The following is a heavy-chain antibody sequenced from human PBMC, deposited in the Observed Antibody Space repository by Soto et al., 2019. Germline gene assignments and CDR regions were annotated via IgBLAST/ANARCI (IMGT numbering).Heavy chain of an antibody. CDR3: ARLNLTPGEQLAENWFDP. V-gene: IGHV3-11*01. CDR1: GFTFSDYY. CDR2: ISSSGSTI. D-gene: IGHD6-6*01. Sequence: GGSLRLSCAASGFTFSDYYMSWIRQAPGKGLEWVSYISSSGSTIYYADSVKGRFTISRDNAKNSLYLQMNSLRAEDTAVYYCARLNLTPGEQLAENWFDPWGQGTLVTVSS. J-gene: IGHJ5*02.